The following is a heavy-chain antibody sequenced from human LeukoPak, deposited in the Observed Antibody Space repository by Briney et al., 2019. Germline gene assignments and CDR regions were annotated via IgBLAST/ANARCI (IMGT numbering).Heavy chain of an antibody. CDR2: ISSSSSYI. CDR1: GFTFSSYS. V-gene: IGHV3-21*01. D-gene: IGHD4-17*01. J-gene: IGHJ4*02. Sequence: GGSLRLSCAASGFTFSSYSMNWVRQAPGRGLEWVSSISSSSSYIYYADSVKGRFTVSRDNAKSSLYLQMNSLRAEDTAVYYCAGGPYGDYPRTGNFDYWGQGTLVTVSS. CDR3: AGGPYGDYPRTGNFDY.